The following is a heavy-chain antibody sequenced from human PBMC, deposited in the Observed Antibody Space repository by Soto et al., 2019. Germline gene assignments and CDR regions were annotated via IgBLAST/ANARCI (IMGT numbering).Heavy chain of an antibody. CDR2: ILNDGSNR. J-gene: IGHJ6*02. D-gene: IGHD3-10*01. CDR3: ARDDEYSGNGMYV. CDR1: ELTFSNYG. V-gene: IGHV3-33*01. Sequence: QVLLVESGGGVVQPGRSLRLSCAASELTFSNYGMPWVRQAPGKGLEWVEVILNDGSNRYNADSVKERFTISRDNSKNTQYLQMDSLRAEDTAVDYCARDDEYSGNGMYVWGHGTTVTVS.